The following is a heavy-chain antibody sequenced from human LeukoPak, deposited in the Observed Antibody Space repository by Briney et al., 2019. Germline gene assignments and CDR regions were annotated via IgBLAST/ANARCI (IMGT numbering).Heavy chain of an antibody. CDR3: ARDLGHGSGSYGDY. Sequence: EASVKVSCKASGYTFTGYYLHWVRQAPGQGLEWMGWINPNSGVTNYAETFQGRVTLTTHTSISTAYLELSRLTSDDTAIYYCARDLGHGSGSYGDYWGQGTLVTVSS. V-gene: IGHV1-2*02. J-gene: IGHJ4*02. CDR1: GYTFTGYY. D-gene: IGHD3-10*01. CDR2: INPNSGVT.